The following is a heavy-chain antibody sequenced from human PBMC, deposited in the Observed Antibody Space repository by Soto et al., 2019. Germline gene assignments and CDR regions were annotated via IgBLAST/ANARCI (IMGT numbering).Heavy chain of an antibody. CDR2: ISAYNGNT. J-gene: IGHJ6*02. CDR3: ARDGEYYDFWSGYYGMGGPYYGMDV. D-gene: IGHD3-3*01. Sequence: GASVKVSCKASGYTFTSYGISWVRQAPGQGLEWMGWISAYNGNTNYAQKLQGRVTMTTDTSTSTAYMELRSLRSDDTAVYYCARDGEYYDFWSGYYGMGGPYYGMDVWGQGTTVTVSS. V-gene: IGHV1-18*01. CDR1: GYTFTSYG.